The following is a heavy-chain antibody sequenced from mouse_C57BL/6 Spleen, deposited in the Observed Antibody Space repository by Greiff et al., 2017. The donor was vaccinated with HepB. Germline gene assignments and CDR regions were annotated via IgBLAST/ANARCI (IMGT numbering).Heavy chain of an antibody. J-gene: IGHJ3*01. V-gene: IGHV10-1*01. Sequence: EVKLVESGGGLVQPKGSLKLSCAASGFSFNTYAMNWVRQAPGKGLEWVARIRSKSNNYATYYADSVKDRFTISRDDSESMLYLQMNNLKTEDTAMYYCVRPSYDGYYVWFAYWGQGTLVTVSA. CDR2: IRSKSNNYAT. D-gene: IGHD2-3*01. CDR3: VRPSYDGYYVWFAY. CDR1: GFSFNTYA.